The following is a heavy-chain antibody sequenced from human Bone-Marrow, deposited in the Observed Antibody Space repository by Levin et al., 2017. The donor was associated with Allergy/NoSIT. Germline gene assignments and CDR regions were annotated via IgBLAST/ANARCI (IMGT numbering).Heavy chain of an antibody. CDR2: ISAYNGNT. D-gene: IGHD2-2*01. Sequence: AASVKVSCKASGYTFTSYGISWVRQAPGQGLEWMGWISAYNGNTNYAQKLQGRVTMTTDTSTSTAYMELRSLRSDDTAVYYCAREGSIVVVPAAQFYYYYGMDVWGQGTTVTVSS. J-gene: IGHJ6*02. CDR3: AREGSIVVVPAAQFYYYYGMDV. CDR1: GYTFTSYG. V-gene: IGHV1-18*01.